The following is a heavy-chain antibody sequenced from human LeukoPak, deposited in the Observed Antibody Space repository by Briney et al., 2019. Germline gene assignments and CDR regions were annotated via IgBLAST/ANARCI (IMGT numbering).Heavy chain of an antibody. J-gene: IGHJ4*02. CDR2: INPNNGDS. V-gene: IGHV1-2*02. CDR1: GYTFTSYG. CDR3: ARVNRALDS. Sequence: ASVKVSCKASGYTFTSYGISWVRQAPGQGLEWMGWINPNNGDSKSAQKFQDRVIMTRDTSIRTACMELGSLRSDDTAVYYCARVNRALDSWGQGTLVTVSS.